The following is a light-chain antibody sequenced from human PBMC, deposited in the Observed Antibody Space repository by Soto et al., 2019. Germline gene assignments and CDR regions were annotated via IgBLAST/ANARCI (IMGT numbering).Light chain of an antibody. J-gene: IGKJ1*01. CDR1: QDISRY. CDR2: SAS. V-gene: IGKV1-9*01. Sequence: EIQLTQSPSFLSASVGDRVTITCRASQDISRYLAWYQQRPGEAPRFLTISASTLQSGVPSRFSATGSGTTFTLTISSLQPEDIAIYYCQQHNRFPLTFGQGTKVEV. CDR3: QQHNRFPLT.